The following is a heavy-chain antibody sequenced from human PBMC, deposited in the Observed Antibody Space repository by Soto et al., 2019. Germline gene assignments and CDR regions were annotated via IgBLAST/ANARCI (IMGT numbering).Heavy chain of an antibody. CDR3: ARQIASSWGSFDY. Sequence: SETLSLTCTVSGGSISSSSHYWGWIRQPPGKGLEWIGSIYYSGSTHYNPSLKSRVIISGDSSKNQFSLKVNSVTAADTAVYYCARQIASSWGSFDYWGQGALVTVSA. CDR2: IYYSGST. CDR1: GGSISSSSHY. V-gene: IGHV4-39*01. D-gene: IGHD6-13*01. J-gene: IGHJ4*02.